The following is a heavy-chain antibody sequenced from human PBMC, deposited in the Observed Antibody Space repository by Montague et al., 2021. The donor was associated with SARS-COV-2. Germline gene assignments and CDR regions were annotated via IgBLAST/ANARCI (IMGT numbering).Heavy chain of an antibody. Sequence: SRSLSLSASGFTFSSYWMGLVRQAPGKGLEWVANIVPDGSHTLYVGPGEGRFTISRDNAKNSLYLQMNNLRAEDTAVYYCAKHGPYTFDYWGQGTLVTVSS. CDR3: AKHGPYTFDY. D-gene: IGHD2-2*02. CDR2: IVPDGSHT. J-gene: IGHJ4*02. V-gene: IGHV3-7*01. CDR1: GFTFSSYW.